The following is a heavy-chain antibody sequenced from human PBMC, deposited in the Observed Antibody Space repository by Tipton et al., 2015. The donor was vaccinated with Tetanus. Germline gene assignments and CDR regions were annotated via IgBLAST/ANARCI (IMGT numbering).Heavy chain of an antibody. CDR3: DH. V-gene: IGHV4-39*01. Sequence: WVRQAPGKGLEWVGSIYYSGSTYYSPSLRSRVTMSVDTSRNQLSLNLSSVAAADTAVYYFDHWGQGSLVTVSS. CDR2: IYYSGST. J-gene: IGHJ5*02.